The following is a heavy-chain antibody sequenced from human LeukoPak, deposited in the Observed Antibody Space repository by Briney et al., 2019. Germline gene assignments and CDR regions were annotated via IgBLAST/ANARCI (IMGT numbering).Heavy chain of an antibody. V-gene: IGHV1-69*13. CDR2: IIPIFGTA. Sequence: VASVKVSCKASGYTFTSYYIHWVRQAPGQGLEWMGGIIPIFGTANYAQKFQGRVTITADESTSTAYMELSSLRSEDTAVYYCARGLTHGYCSGGSCYPIMWGQGTLVTVSS. D-gene: IGHD2-15*01. CDR1: GYTFTSYY. CDR3: ARGLTHGYCSGGSCYPIM. J-gene: IGHJ4*02.